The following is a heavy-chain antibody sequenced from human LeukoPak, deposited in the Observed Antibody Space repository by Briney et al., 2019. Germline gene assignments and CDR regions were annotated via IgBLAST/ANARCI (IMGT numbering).Heavy chain of an antibody. D-gene: IGHD3-10*01. V-gene: IGHV1-8*01. Sequence: ASVTVSFKASGYTFTSYDINWVRQAPGQGREWMGWMNPNSGNASYAQKFQGRVTMTRNTSISTAYMELSSLRSEDPAVYYCARLYSYGSGSYYSPPEEYGMDVWGQGTTVTVSS. CDR1: GYTFTSYD. CDR2: MNPNSGNA. CDR3: ARLYSYGSGSYYSPPEEYGMDV. J-gene: IGHJ6*02.